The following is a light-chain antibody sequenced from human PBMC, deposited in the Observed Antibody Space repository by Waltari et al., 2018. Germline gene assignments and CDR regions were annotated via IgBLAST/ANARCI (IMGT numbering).Light chain of an antibody. Sequence: QSALTQPAPVSGSPGQSITISCTGASGDVGAYNYVSWYQQHPGKAPKLMIYDVSVRPSGVSNRFSGSKSGNTASLTISGLQAEDEADYYCCSYTSSSTWVFGGGTKLTVL. CDR1: SGDVGAYNY. V-gene: IGLV2-14*03. J-gene: IGLJ3*02. CDR2: DVS. CDR3: CSYTSSSTWV.